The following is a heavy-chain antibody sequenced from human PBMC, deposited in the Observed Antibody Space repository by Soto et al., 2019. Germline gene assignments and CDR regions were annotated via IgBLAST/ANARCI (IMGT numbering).Heavy chain of an antibody. CDR3: AIERGLEASDWYFDL. V-gene: IGHV4-30-2*01. Sequence: QLQLQESGSGLVKPSQTLSLTCAVSGGPISSGDYSWSWIRQPPGKGLEWIGYIFHSGSTYYNPTLKRRVTISVDRSKNQFALKLSSVTAAVTAVYYCAIERGLEASDWYFDLWGRGTLVTVSS. CDR1: GGPISSGDYS. CDR2: IFHSGST. J-gene: IGHJ2*01. D-gene: IGHD1-1*01.